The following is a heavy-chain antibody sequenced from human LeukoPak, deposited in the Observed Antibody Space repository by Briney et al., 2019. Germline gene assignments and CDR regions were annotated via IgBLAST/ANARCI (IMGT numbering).Heavy chain of an antibody. CDR2: IYRSGTT. J-gene: IGHJ6*03. V-gene: IGHV4-4*02. CDR3: ARGRNYYYYYMDV. Sequence: PSETLSLTCAVSGGSISSTNWWSWVRQPPGQGLEWIGEIYRSGTTNYKPSLKSRVTISLDKSRNHFSLKLTSVTAADSAVYYCARGRNYYYYYMDVWGKGTTVTISS. CDR1: GGSISSTNW.